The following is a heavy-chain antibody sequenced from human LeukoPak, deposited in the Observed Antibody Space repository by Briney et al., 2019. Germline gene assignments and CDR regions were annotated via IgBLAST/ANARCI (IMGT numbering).Heavy chain of an antibody. CDR2: IYTSGST. J-gene: IGHJ4*02. CDR3: ARERRGGGSYPQYYFDY. Sequence: PSETLSLTCTVSGGSISSYYWSWIRQPAGKGLEWIGRIYTSGSTNYNPSLKSRVTMSVDTSKNQFSLKLSSVTAADTAVYYCARERRGGGSYPQYYFDYWGQGTLVTVSS. V-gene: IGHV4-4*07. CDR1: GGSISSYY. D-gene: IGHD1-26*01.